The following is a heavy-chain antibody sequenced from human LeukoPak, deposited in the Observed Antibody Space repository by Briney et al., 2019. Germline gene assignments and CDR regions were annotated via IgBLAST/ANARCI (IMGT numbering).Heavy chain of an antibody. J-gene: IGHJ4*02. V-gene: IGHV1-18*03. CDR2: ISAYNGNT. Sequence: GASVKVSCKASGYTFTSYGISWVRQAPGQGLEWMGWISAYNGNTNYAQKLQGRVTMTTDTSTSTAYMELRSLRSDDMAVYYCARVEWHYYDSSGLDYWGQGTLVTVSS. CDR1: GYTFTSYG. D-gene: IGHD3-22*01. CDR3: ARVEWHYYDSSGLDY.